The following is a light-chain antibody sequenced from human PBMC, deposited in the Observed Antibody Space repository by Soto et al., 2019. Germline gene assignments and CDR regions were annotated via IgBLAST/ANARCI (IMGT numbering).Light chain of an antibody. CDR1: SSDVGSYKL. Sequence: QSALTQPASVSGSPGQSITISCTGTSSDVGSYKLVSWYQQHPGKAPKLMISEVSKRPLGISDRFSGSKSGSTASLTISGLQAEDEADYYCCSYAGTSTHTVFGGGTQLTVL. CDR2: EVS. V-gene: IGLV2-23*02. CDR3: CSYAGTSTHTV. J-gene: IGLJ7*01.